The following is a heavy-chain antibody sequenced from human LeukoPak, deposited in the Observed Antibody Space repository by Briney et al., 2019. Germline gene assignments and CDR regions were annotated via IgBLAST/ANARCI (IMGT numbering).Heavy chain of an antibody. CDR2: IYHSGST. Sequence: SETPSLTCTVSGYSISSGYYWGWIRQPPGKGLEWIGSIYHSGSTYYNPSLKSRVTISVDTSKNQFSLKLSSVTAADTAVYYCARDCSSTSCYTFGFDYWGQGTLVTVSS. V-gene: IGHV4-38-2*02. CDR3: ARDCSSTSCYTFGFDY. D-gene: IGHD2-2*02. J-gene: IGHJ4*02. CDR1: GYSISSGYY.